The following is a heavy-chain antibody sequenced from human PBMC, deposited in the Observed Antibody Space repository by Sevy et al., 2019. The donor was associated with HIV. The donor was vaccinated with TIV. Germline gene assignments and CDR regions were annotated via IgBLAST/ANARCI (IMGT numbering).Heavy chain of an antibody. D-gene: IGHD3-10*01. V-gene: IGHV1-18*01. CDR3: ARGDLRGVLGYFQH. J-gene: IGHJ1*01. CDR1: GYTFTSYG. CDR2: ISAYNGKT. Sequence: ASVKVSCKASGYTFTSYGISWVRQAPGQGLEWMGWISAYNGKTNYARKLQGRVTMTTDTSTSTAYMELRSLRSDGTAVYYCARGDLRGVLGYFQHWGQGTLVTVSS.